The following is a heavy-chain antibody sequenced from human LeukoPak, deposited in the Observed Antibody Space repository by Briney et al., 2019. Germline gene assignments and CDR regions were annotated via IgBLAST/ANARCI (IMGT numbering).Heavy chain of an antibody. J-gene: IGHJ4*02. CDR1: GFTFSYYA. V-gene: IGHV3-30*04. CDR2: INYDGSRE. Sequence: GGSLRLSCAASGFTFSYYAMSWVRQAPGKGLEWVTFINYDGSREYYADSVKGRFTISRDNAKNSLYLQMNSLRAEDTAVYYCASCQGDTAPFDYWGQGTLVTVSS. CDR3: ASCQGDTAPFDY. D-gene: IGHD5-18*01.